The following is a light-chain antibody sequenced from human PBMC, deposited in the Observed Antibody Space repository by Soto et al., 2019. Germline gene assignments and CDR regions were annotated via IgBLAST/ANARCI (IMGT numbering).Light chain of an antibody. J-gene: IGLJ1*01. CDR2: GNS. V-gene: IGLV1-40*01. CDR1: SSNIGAGYD. Sequence: QLVLTQPPSVSGAPGQRVTISCTGSSSNIGAGYDVHWYQQLPGTAPKLLIYGNSNRPSGVPDRFSGSKSGTSASLAITGLQAEDEADYYCQSYDSSRRVFGTGTKVTVL. CDR3: QSYDSSRRV.